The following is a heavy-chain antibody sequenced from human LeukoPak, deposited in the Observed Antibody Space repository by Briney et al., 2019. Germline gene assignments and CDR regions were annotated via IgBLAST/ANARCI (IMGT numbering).Heavy chain of an antibody. Sequence: SETLSLTCTVSGGXISSYYWSWIRQPPGKGLEWIAYIYYSGSTNYNPSLKSRVTISVDTSKNQFSLKLSSVTAADTAVYYCARHHQGDYDFWGGYYLRSDYYYGVDVWSQGTTVTVSS. CDR1: GGXISSYY. J-gene: IGHJ6*02. CDR2: IYYSGST. V-gene: IGHV4-59*08. D-gene: IGHD3-3*01. CDR3: ARHHQGDYDFWGGYYLRSDYYYGVDV.